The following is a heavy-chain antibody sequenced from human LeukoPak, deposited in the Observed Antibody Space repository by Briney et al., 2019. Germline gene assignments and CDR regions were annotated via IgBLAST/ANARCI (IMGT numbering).Heavy chain of an antibody. V-gene: IGHV3-30-3*01. CDR1: GFTFNSYA. CDR3: ARDRDSPIVVVPAAFDP. Sequence: PGGSLRLSCAASGFTFNSYAMHWVRQAPGKGLEWVAVISYDGSNKYYADSVKGRFTISRDNSKNTLYLQMNSLRAEDTAVYYCARDRDSPIVVVPAAFDPWGQGTLVTVSS. J-gene: IGHJ5*02. D-gene: IGHD2-2*01. CDR2: ISYDGSNK.